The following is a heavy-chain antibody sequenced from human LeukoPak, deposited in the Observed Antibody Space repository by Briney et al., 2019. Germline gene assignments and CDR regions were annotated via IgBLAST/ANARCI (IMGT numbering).Heavy chain of an antibody. CDR2: ISSSSSYI. CDR3: ARACGGDCALLDAFDI. D-gene: IGHD2-21*02. CDR1: GFTLSSYS. J-gene: IGHJ3*02. Sequence: GGSLRLSCAASGFTLSSYSMNWVRQAPGKGLEWVSSISSSSSYIYYADSVKGRFTISRDNAKKSLFLQMNSLRAEDTAVYYCARACGGDCALLDAFDIWGQGTMVTVSS. V-gene: IGHV3-21*01.